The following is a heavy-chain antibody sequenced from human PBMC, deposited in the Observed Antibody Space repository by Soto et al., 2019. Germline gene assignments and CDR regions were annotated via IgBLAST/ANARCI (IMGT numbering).Heavy chain of an antibody. V-gene: IGHV4-59*08. CDR2: IYYSGST. J-gene: IGHJ5*02. D-gene: IGHD6-19*01. CDR3: ARAIAVAGTFWFDP. CDR1: GGSISSYY. Sequence: QVQLQESGPGLVKPSETLSLTCTVSGGSISSYYWSWIRQPPGKGLEWIGYIYYSGSTNYNPSLKSRVTISVDTSKKQFSLKLSSVTAADTAVYYCARAIAVAGTFWFDPWGQGTLVTVSS.